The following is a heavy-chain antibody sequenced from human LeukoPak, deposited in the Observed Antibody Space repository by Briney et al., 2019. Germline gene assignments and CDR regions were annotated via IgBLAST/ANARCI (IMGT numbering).Heavy chain of an antibody. V-gene: IGHV4-61*02. Sequence: NASETLSLTCTVSGGSISSGSYYWSWIRQPAGKGLEWIGRIYTSGSTNYNPSLKSRVTISVDTSKNQFSLKLSSVTAADTAVYYCARSGRMYSSSWYNPSYYYMDVWGKGTTVTVSS. D-gene: IGHD6-13*01. CDR2: IYTSGST. CDR1: GGSISSGSYY. CDR3: ARSGRMYSSSWYNPSYYYMDV. J-gene: IGHJ6*03.